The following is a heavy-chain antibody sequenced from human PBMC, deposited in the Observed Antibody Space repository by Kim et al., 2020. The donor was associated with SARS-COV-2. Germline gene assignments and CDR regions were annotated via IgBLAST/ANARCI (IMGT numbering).Heavy chain of an antibody. V-gene: IGHV4-34*01. D-gene: IGHD1-26*01. Sequence: SETLSLTCAVYGGSFSGYYWSWIRQPPGKGLEWIGEINHSGSTNYNPSLKSRVTISVDTSKNQFSLKLSSVTAADTAVYYCARGGGATLFYYYYGMDVWGQGPRSPSP. J-gene: IGHJ6*02. CDR3: ARGGGATLFYYYYGMDV. CDR1: GGSFSGYY. CDR2: INHSGST.